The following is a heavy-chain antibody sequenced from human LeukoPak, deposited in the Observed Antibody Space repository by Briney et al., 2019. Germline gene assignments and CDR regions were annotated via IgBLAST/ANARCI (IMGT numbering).Heavy chain of an antibody. CDR2: ISGSGGST. D-gene: IGHD3-16*02. Sequence: GGSLRLSCAASGFTFSSYAMSWVRQAPGKGLEWVSAISGSGGSTYYADSVKGRFTISRDNSKNTLYLQMNSLRAEDTAVHYCAKDSYDYVWGSYRDYWGQGTLVTVSS. CDR1: GFTFSSYA. V-gene: IGHV3-23*01. J-gene: IGHJ4*02. CDR3: AKDSYDYVWGSYRDY.